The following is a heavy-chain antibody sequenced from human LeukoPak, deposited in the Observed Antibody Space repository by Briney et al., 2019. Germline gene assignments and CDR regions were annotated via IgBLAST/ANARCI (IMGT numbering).Heavy chain of an antibody. Sequence: SETLSLTCTVSGGSISSYYWSWIRQPAGKGLEWIGRIYSTGSTNYNPSLKSRVTMSVDTSKNQFSLRLRSVTAADTAVYYCARQERNWFDPWGQGTLVTVSS. CDR2: IYSTGST. CDR3: ARQERNWFDP. V-gene: IGHV4-4*07. J-gene: IGHJ5*02. CDR1: GGSISSYY.